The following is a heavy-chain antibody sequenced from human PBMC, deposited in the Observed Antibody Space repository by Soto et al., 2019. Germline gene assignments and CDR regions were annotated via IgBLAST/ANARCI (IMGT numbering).Heavy chain of an antibody. J-gene: IGHJ5*02. CDR3: ARDYCSGGSCTGWFDP. Sequence: GGSLRLSCAASGFTFSSYEMNWVRQAPGKGLEWVSYISSSGSTIYYADSVKGRFTISRDNAKNSLYLQMNSLRAEDTAVYYCARDYCSGGSCTGWFDPWGQGTLVTVSS. V-gene: IGHV3-48*03. D-gene: IGHD2-15*01. CDR2: ISSSGSTI. CDR1: GFTFSSYE.